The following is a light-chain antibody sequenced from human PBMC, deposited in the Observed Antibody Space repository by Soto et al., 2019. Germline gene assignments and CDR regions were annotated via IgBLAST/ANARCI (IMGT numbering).Light chain of an antibody. V-gene: IGLV1-44*01. CDR3: AAWDDSLNGVV. CDR2: AND. CDR1: TSNIGINT. J-gene: IGLJ7*01. Sequence: QSILTQSPSASATPGLGITISCSGSTSNIGINTVNWYQHLPGTAPKLLIYANDQRPSGVPDRFSGSKSGTSASLVISGLQSEDEGNYYCAAWDDSLNGVVFGGGTQLTVL.